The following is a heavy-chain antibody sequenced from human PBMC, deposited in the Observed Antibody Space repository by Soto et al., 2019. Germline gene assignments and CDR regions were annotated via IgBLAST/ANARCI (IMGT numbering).Heavy chain of an antibody. J-gene: IGHJ5*02. CDR1: GYTFTGYF. CDR2: INPNSGAT. Sequence: ASVKCSFKASGYTFTGYFIHWVRQAPGQGLEWMGYINPNSGATKYAPRFQGRVTMTSDTSIRTAYMDLSNLRSDDTAVYYCARGGVTISAPLPWGPGTLVTVSS. V-gene: IGHV1-2*02. CDR3: ARGGVTISAPLP. D-gene: IGHD3-3*02.